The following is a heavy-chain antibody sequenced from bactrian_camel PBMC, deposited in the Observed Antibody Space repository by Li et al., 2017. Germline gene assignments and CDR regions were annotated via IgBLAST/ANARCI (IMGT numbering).Heavy chain of an antibody. CDR2: ADSEGRA. V-gene: IGHV3S53*01. J-gene: IGHJ4*01. CDR3: AAGLVPAGVPKFDRLWYTY. Sequence: HVQLVESGGGSVRAGGSLRLSCRYSGYNVNSDCVGWFRQAPGKEREGVAAADSEGRASYADSVKGRFTISQDNPKNTVDLQMNGLKPEDSAMYYCAAGLVPAGVPKFDRLWYTYWGQGTQVTVS. D-gene: IGHD3*01. CDR1: GYNVNSDC.